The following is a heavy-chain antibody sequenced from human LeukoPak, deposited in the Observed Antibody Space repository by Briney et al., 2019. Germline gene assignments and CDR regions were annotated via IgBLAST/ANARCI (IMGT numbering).Heavy chain of an antibody. CDR1: GDSITSSDYC. Sequence: SETLSPTCTVSGDSITSSDYCWGWIRQPPGKGLEWIASIYHSGSTYYNPSLKSRVTISVDTSKNHFSLMLSSVSAADTAVYHCARHVPHENGNKRGFEHWGQGTLVTVSS. J-gene: IGHJ4*02. CDR2: IYHSGST. CDR3: ARHVPHENGNKRGFEH. V-gene: IGHV4-39*01. D-gene: IGHD2/OR15-2a*01.